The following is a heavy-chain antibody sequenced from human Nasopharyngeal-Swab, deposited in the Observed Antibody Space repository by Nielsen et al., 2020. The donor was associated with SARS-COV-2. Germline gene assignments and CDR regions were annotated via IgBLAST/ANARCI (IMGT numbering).Heavy chain of an antibody. CDR2: INHRGTT. CDR3: ARGLVDVNMILVVIGFSYWLDS. V-gene: IGHV4-34*01. J-gene: IGHJ5*01. D-gene: IGHD3-22*01. Sequence: SETLSLTCAVYGGSFSDYYWTWIRQPPGKGLEWIGEINHRGTTNYNPSLKSRVTISADTSKNQFSLNLSSVTAADTAVYYCARGLVDVNMILVVIGFSYWLDSWGQGTLVTVSS. CDR1: GGSFSDYY.